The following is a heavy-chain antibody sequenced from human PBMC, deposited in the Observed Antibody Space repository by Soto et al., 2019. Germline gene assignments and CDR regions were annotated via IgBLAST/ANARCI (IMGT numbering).Heavy chain of an antibody. V-gene: IGHV4-31*03. J-gene: IGHJ5*02. CDR2: IYYSGST. CDR1: GGSISSGGYY. CDR3: AGSPGYCSSTSCYGGHNWFDP. Sequence: SETLSLTCTVSGGSISSGGYYWSWIRQHPGKGLEWIGYIYYSGSTYYNPSLKSRVTISVDTSKNQFSLKLSSVTAADTAVYYCAGSPGYCSSTSCYGGHNWFDPWGQGTLVTVSS. D-gene: IGHD2-2*01.